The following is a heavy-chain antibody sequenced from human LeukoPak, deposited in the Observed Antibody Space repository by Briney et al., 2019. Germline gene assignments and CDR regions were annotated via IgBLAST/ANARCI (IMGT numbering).Heavy chain of an antibody. Sequence: SSETLSLTCSVSGGSISGYYWSWIRQPAGKGLEWIGRIYTSGTTNYNPSLKSRVTISVGTSKSQFSLKLSSVTAADTAVYYCAREVSDYDILTGWIDYWGQGALVSVSS. CDR1: GGSISGYY. J-gene: IGHJ4*02. CDR2: IYTSGTT. CDR3: AREVSDYDILTGWIDY. V-gene: IGHV4-4*07. D-gene: IGHD3-9*01.